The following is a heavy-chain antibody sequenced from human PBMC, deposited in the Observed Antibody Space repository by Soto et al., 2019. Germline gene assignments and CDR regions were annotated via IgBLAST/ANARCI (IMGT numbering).Heavy chain of an antibody. D-gene: IGHD1-26*01. CDR3: AKSIEGGPMDV. Sequence: GESLKIPCQGSGYTFSNHWINWVRLVPGKGLEWMGIIFPRDSDTRYSPSLQGQVIISVDKSTNTAYLQWTRLTASDTAIYYCAKSIEGGPMDVWGQGTTVTVSS. CDR2: IFPRDSDT. CDR1: GYTFSNHW. J-gene: IGHJ6*02. V-gene: IGHV5-51*01.